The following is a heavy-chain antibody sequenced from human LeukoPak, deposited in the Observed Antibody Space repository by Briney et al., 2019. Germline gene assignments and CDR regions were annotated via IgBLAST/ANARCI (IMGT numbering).Heavy chain of an antibody. CDR1: GYTFTSYG. CDR2: ISAYNDNT. V-gene: IGHV1-18*04. Sequence: ASVKVSCKASGYTFTSYGISWVRQAPGQGLEWMGWISAYNDNTNYAQKLQGRVTMTTDTSTSTAYMELRSLRSDDAAVSYCARDWWGSCPDYCGQGTLVTVSS. CDR3: ARDWWGSCPDY. J-gene: IGHJ4*02. D-gene: IGHD2-2*01.